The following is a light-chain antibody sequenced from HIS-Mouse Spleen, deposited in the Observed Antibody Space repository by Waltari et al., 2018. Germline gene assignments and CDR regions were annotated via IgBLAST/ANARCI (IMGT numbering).Light chain of an antibody. CDR3: VLYMGSGIWV. V-gene: IGLV8-61*01. CDR2: STN. CDR1: SGSVSTSYY. Sequence: QTVVTQEPSFSVSPGGTVTPTCGLSSGSVSTSYYPRWYQQTPGQAPRTLIYSTNTRSSVVPDRFSGSILGNKAALTITGAQADDESDYYCVLYMGSGIWVFGGGTKLTVL. J-gene: IGLJ3*02.